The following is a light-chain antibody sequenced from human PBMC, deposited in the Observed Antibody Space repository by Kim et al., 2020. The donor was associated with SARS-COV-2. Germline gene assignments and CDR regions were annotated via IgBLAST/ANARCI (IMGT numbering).Light chain of an antibody. CDR3: QQYGSSPYS. CDR1: QSVGSSL. J-gene: IGKJ2*03. CDR2: EAF. V-gene: IGKV3-20*01. Sequence: EIVLTQSPGTLSLSPGERTTLSCRASQSVGSSLLPWYQQKPGQAPRLLIYEAFKRVAGIPDRFSGSGSGTDFTLTISRPEPEDFAMYYGQQYGSSPYSFGQGNKLEI.